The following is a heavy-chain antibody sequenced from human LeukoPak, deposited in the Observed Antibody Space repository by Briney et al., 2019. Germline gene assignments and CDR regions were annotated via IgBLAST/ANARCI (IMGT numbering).Heavy chain of an antibody. CDR2: IRSKAYGGTT. Sequence: GRSLRLSCTGYGFTFGNYAMSWFRQAPGKGLEWVGFIRSKAYGGTTEYAASVKGRFTISRDDSKSIAYLQMNSLKTEDTAVYYCTRQIGVYYYYMDVWGKGTTVAVSS. CDR1: GFTFGNYA. D-gene: IGHD3-10*01. J-gene: IGHJ6*03. CDR3: TRQIGVYYYYMDV. V-gene: IGHV3-49*03.